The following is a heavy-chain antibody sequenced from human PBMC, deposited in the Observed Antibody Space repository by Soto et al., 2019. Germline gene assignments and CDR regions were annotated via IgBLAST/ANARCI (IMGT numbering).Heavy chain of an antibody. CDR3: ARAVGPFDY. J-gene: IGHJ4*02. CDR2: IWYDGSNK. Sequence: QVQLVESGGGVVQPGRSRRLSCAASGFSFSTYGMHWVRQAPGKGLERVAVIWYDGSNKYYGDSVKGRFTISRDNSKNTLYLQMNSLRAEDTAVYYCARAVGPFDYWGQGTLVTVSS. V-gene: IGHV3-33*01. D-gene: IGHD3-16*01. CDR1: GFSFSTYG.